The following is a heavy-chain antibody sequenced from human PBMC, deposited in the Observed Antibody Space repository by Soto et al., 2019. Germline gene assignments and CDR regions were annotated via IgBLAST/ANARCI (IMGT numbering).Heavy chain of an antibody. Sequence: QVQLVQSGAEVKKPGASVKVSCKASGYTFSSYGISWVRQAPGQGLEWMGWISAYNGNTKYAQKIQGRATMTTDTSTSTAYVELRSLRSDDTAVYYCARDSPPVDYWGQGTLVTVSS. CDR2: ISAYNGNT. CDR3: ARDSPPVDY. J-gene: IGHJ4*02. V-gene: IGHV1-18*01. CDR1: GYTFSSYG.